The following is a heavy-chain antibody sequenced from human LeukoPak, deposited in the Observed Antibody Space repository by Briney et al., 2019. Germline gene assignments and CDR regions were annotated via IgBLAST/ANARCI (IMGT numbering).Heavy chain of an antibody. J-gene: IGHJ6*03. CDR3: AKSEQWLRSPYYYYMDV. CDR2: IRYDGSNK. Sequence: GGSLRLSCAASGFTFSSYGMHWVRQAPGKGLEWVAFIRYDGSNKYYADSVKGRFTIPRDNSKNTLYLQMNSLRAEDTAVYYCAKSEQWLRSPYYYYMDVWGKGTTVTISS. CDR1: GFTFSSYG. D-gene: IGHD6-19*01. V-gene: IGHV3-30*02.